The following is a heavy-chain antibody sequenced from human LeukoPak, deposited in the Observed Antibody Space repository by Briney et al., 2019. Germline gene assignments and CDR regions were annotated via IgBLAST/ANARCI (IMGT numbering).Heavy chain of an antibody. CDR2: ISAYNGNT. V-gene: IGHV1-18*01. CDR3: ARDWYCSGGSCYSLIYNYYYGMDV. Sequence: ASVKASCKASGYTFTSYGISWVRQAPGQGLEWRGWISAYNGNTNYAQKLQGRVTMTTDTSTSTAYMELRSPRSDDTAVYYCARDWYCSGGSCYSLIYNYYYGMDVWGQGTTVTVSS. D-gene: IGHD2-15*01. J-gene: IGHJ6*02. CDR1: GYTFTSYG.